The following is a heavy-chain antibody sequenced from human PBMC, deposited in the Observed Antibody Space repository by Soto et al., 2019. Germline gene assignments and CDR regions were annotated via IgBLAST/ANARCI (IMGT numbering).Heavy chain of an antibody. CDR1: GFTFSDYY. CDR2: ISSSGSTI. D-gene: IGHD3-3*01. V-gene: IGHV3-11*01. Sequence: GGSLRLSCAASGFTFSDYYMSWIRQAPGKGLEWVSYISSSGSTIYYADTVKGRSTISRDNAKNSLYLQMNSLRAKDTAVYYCARDTGFFPYYYYYMDVWGKGTTVTVSS. CDR3: ARDTGFFPYYYYYMDV. J-gene: IGHJ6*03.